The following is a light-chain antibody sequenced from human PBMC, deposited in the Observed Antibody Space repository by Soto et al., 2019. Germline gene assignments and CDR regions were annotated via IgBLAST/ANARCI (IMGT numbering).Light chain of an antibody. CDR1: QRIRTW. CDR2: DAS. CDR3: QQYSDSAVE. J-gene: IGKJ1*01. Sequence: DIQVTQSHSTLSASVGDRVPITCGARQRIRTWLALYPQKPGKAPQLLIFDASTLESGVPSRFRGSGSVTDFTLIIGRLQPGDFATYWRQQYSDSAVEVGQGAKV. V-gene: IGKV1-5*01.